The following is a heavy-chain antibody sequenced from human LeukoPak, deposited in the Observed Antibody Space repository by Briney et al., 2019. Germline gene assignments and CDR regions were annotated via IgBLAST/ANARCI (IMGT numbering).Heavy chain of an antibody. CDR1: GFTFSSYA. D-gene: IGHD6-19*01. CDR3: AREAGPDFDY. Sequence: GGSLRLSCAASGFTFSSYAMHWVRQAPGKGLEWVAVISYDGSNKYYADSVKGRFTISRDNSKNTLYLQMNSLRAEDTAVYYCAREAGPDFDYRGQGTLVTVSS. CDR2: ISYDGSNK. J-gene: IGHJ4*02. V-gene: IGHV3-30*04.